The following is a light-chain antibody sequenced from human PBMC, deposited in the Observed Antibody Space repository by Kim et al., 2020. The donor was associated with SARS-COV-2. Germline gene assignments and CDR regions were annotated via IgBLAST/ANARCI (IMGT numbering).Light chain of an antibody. V-gene: IGKV4-1*01. J-gene: IGKJ1*01. Sequence: DIVMTQSPDSLAVSLCERATISCKSSQSVLYNSKNKNYLAWYQQKPGQPPKLLIYWASTRESGVPDRFSGSGSGTDFTLTISSLQAEDVAVYYCQQYYSTPQTFGQGTKVDIK. CDR2: WAS. CDR3: QQYYSTPQT. CDR1: QSVLYNSKNKNY.